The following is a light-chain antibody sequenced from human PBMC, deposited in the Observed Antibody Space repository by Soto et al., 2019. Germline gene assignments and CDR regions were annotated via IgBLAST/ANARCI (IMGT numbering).Light chain of an antibody. CDR2: GAS. Sequence: EIVLTQSPGTLSLSPGERATLSCRASQSVSSSYLAWYQQKPGQAPRLLIYGASSRATGIPDRFSGSGSGTDFTLTISGLQSDDSALYYCQQYDNWWTFGQGTKVEIK. V-gene: IGKV3-20*01. J-gene: IGKJ1*01. CDR3: QQYDNWWT. CDR1: QSVSSSY.